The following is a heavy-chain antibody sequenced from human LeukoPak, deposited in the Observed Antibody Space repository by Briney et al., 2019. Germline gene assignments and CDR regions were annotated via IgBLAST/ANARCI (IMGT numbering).Heavy chain of an antibody. Sequence: GGSLRLSCAASGFTFSSYSMNWVRHAPGKGLEWVSSISSSSSYIYYAGSVKGQFNISRDHSKNSLYLQMNSLRAEDTAVYYCARDNSPKYSSGWYDYGYWGQGTLVTVSS. V-gene: IGHV3-21*01. J-gene: IGHJ4*02. CDR2: ISSSSSYI. CDR1: GFTFSSYS. D-gene: IGHD6-19*01. CDR3: ARDNSPKYSSGWYDYGY.